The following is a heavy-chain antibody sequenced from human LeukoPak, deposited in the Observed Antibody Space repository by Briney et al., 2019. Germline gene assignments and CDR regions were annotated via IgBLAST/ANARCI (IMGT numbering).Heavy chain of an antibody. Sequence: GGSLRLSCAASGFTFSSYGMSWVRQAPGKGLEWVSAISGSGGSTYYADSVKGRFTISRDNSKSTLYLQMNSLRAEDTAVYYCAKLTTDSSGYYYWGQGTLVTVSS. D-gene: IGHD3-22*01. CDR3: AKLTTDSSGYYY. CDR1: GFTFSSYG. V-gene: IGHV3-23*01. J-gene: IGHJ4*02. CDR2: ISGSGGST.